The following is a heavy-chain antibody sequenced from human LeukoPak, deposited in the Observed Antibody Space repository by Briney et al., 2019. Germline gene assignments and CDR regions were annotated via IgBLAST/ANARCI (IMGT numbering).Heavy chain of an antibody. V-gene: IGHV4-38-2*02. CDR3: AREMDYYDSSGYDAFDF. J-gene: IGHJ3*01. Sequence: SETLSLTCTVSGYSIASGYFWGWIRQPPGKGLEWIGSIHHSGSTYYNPSLKSRITIPVDTSKNQFSLKLSSVTAADTAVYYCAREMDYYDSSGYDAFDFWGQGTMVTVSS. CDR1: GYSIASGYF. D-gene: IGHD3-22*01. CDR2: IHHSGST.